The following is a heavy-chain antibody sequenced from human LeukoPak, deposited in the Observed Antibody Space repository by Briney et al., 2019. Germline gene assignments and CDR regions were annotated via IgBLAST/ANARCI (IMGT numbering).Heavy chain of an antibody. CDR3: ARVSPPSWFGELPYKFDY. CDR1: GGSISRYY. Sequence: ETLSLTCTVSGGSISRYYWSWVRQAPGKGLEWVANIKQDGSEKYCVDSVKGRFTISRDNAKNSLYLQMNSLRAEDTAVYYCARVSPPSWFGELPYKFDYWGQGTLVTVSS. D-gene: IGHD3-10*01. CDR2: IKQDGSEK. J-gene: IGHJ4*02. V-gene: IGHV3-7*01.